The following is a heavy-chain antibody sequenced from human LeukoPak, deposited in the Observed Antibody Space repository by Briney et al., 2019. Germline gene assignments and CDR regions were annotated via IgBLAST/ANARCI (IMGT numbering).Heavy chain of an antibody. J-gene: IGHJ4*02. CDR3: ACDLVGASDY. D-gene: IGHD1-26*01. CDR1: GYTFTGYY. Sequence: SVKVSCKASGYTFTGYYMHWVRQAPGQGLEWMGGIIPIFGTANYAQKFQGRVTITADESTSTAYMELSSLRSEDTAVYYCACDLVGASDYWGQGTLVTVSS. CDR2: IIPIFGTA. V-gene: IGHV1-69*13.